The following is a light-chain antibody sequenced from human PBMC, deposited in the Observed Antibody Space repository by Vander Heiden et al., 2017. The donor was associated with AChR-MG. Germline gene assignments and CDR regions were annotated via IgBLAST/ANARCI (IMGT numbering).Light chain of an antibody. CDR2: DVS. J-gene: IGLJ3*02. CDR1: SSDVGGYND. CDR3: SSYTSSSTLV. V-gene: IGLV2-14*01. Sequence: QSALTQPAPVSGSSGQSITISCTGTSSDVGGYNDVSVYQQPPGKAPKLMIDDVSKRPSRVSNRFAGSKSGNTASLTIAGHQAEDEADYYCSSYTSSSTLVFGGGTKLTVL.